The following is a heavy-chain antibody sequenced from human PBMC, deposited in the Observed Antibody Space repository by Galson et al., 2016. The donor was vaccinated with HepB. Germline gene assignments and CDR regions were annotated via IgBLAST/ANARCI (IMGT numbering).Heavy chain of an antibody. D-gene: IGHD2-15*01. CDR3: AKRYCSGGSCYHVDH. V-gene: IGHV3-23*01. CDR1: GFTFSTYA. CDR2: ISGSGSST. J-gene: IGHJ5*02. Sequence: SLRLSCAASGFTFSTYAMSWVRQAPGKGLEWVSLISGSGSSTFYADSVKGRFTISRDNSKNTLYLQMNSLRAEDTAVYYCAKRYCSGGSCYHVDHWGQGTLVTGSS.